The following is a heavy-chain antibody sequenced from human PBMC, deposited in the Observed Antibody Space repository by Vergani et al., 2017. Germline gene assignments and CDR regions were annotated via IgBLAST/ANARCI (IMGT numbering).Heavy chain of an antibody. V-gene: IGHV4-59*08. CDR3: ARQWNYFDY. J-gene: IGHJ4*02. CDR1: GGSISSYY. CDR2: IYYSGST. Sequence: QVQLPESGPGLVKPSETLSLTCTVSGGSISSYYWSWIRQPPGKGLEWIGYIYYSGSTNYNPSLKSRVTISVDTSKNQFSLKLSSVTAADTAVYYCARQWNYFDYWGQGTLVTVSS. D-gene: IGHD5-12*01.